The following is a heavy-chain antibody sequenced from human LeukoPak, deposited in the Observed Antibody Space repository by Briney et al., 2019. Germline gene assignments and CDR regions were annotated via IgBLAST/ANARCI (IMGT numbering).Heavy chain of an antibody. CDR1: GFTFSSYG. CDR2: IWYDGSNK. CDR3: ARENGDYDGPDDAFDI. Sequence: PGRSLRLSCAASGFTFSSYGMHWVRQAPGKGLEWVAVIWYDGSNKYYADSVKGRFTISRDNSKNTLYLQMNSLRAEDTAVYYCARENGDYDGPDDAFDIWGQGQWSPSLQ. J-gene: IGHJ3*02. V-gene: IGHV3-33*01. D-gene: IGHD4-17*01.